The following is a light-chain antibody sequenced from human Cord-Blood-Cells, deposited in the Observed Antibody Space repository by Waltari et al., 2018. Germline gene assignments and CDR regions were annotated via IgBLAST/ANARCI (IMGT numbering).Light chain of an antibody. CDR1: SSDVGGYHY. Sequence: QSALTHPASVSGSPGQPLTIPCTGTSSDVGGYHYVSWYQPHPGKAPTLMIYDVSKRPSGVSNRFSGSKSGNTATLTISGLQAEDEADYYCSSYTSSSTYWVFGGGTKLTVL. J-gene: IGLJ3*02. CDR2: DVS. CDR3: SSYTSSSTYWV. V-gene: IGLV2-14*03.